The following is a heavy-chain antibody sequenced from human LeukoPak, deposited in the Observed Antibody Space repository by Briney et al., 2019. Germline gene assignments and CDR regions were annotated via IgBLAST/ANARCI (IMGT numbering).Heavy chain of an antibody. CDR3: ARQDYDSSGYCDY. J-gene: IGHJ4*02. CDR2: IYYSGST. V-gene: IGHV4-39*01. D-gene: IGHD3-22*01. Sequence: SETLSLTCTVSGGSISSSSYYWGWIRQPPGKGLEWIGSIYYSGSTYYNPSLKSRVTISVDTSKNQSSLKLSSVTAADTAVYYCARQDYDSSGYCDYWGQGTLVTVSS. CDR1: GGSISSSSYY.